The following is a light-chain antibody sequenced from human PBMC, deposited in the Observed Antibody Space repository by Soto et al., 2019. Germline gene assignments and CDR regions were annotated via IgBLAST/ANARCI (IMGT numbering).Light chain of an antibody. CDR3: MQALQIPLT. CDR2: LGS. J-gene: IGKJ4*01. V-gene: IGKV2-28*01. Sequence: DIVMTQSPLSLPVTPGEPASISCRSSQSLLHSNGFKYLDWYLQKPGQSPQLLIYLGSNRASGVPDRFSGSRSGTDFTLKISRVAAEDVGVYYCMQALQIPLTFGGGTKVEIK. CDR1: QSLLHSNGFKY.